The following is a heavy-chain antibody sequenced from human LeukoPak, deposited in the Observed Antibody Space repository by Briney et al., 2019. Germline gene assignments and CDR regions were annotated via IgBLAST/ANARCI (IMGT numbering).Heavy chain of an antibody. CDR1: GFSFTDYP. D-gene: IGHD3-10*01. CDR3: AGYNYGSVYFDY. CDR2: IRTTAEGAKYA. V-gene: IGHV3-21*05. J-gene: IGHJ4*02. Sequence: GGSLRLSCATSGFSFTDYPMNWVRQAPGKGLEWISNIRTTAEGAKYAYYADSVKGRFIISRDNSKNTLYLQMNSLRAEDTAVYYCAGYNYGSVYFDYWGQGTLVTVSS.